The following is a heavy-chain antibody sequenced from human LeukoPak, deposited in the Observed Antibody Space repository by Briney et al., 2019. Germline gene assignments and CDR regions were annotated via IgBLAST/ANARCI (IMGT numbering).Heavy chain of an antibody. Sequence: PGRSLRLSCAASGFTFSSYGMHWVRQAPGKGLEWVAVISYDGSNKYYADSVKGRFTISRDNSKNTLYLQMNSLRAEDTAVYYCARDMAGGLGYCSSTSCTRAFDIWGQGTMVTVSS. D-gene: IGHD2-2*01. V-gene: IGHV3-30*03. CDR2: ISYDGSNK. J-gene: IGHJ3*02. CDR1: GFTFSSYG. CDR3: ARDMAGGLGYCSSTSCTRAFDI.